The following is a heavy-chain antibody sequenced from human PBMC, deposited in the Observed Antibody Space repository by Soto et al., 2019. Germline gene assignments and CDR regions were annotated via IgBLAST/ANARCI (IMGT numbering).Heavy chain of an antibody. V-gene: IGHV3-7*01. CDR2: IKQDGSEN. CDR1: GFTFSNYR. CDR3: ARGYRYGDYDDFQH. D-gene: IGHD4-17*01. Sequence: VQLVYSGGGLVQPGGSLRLSCVASGFTFSNYRMSWVRQAPGKGLEWVANIKQDGSENYYVESVKGRFTISRDNAKKSLYLQMNSLRAEDSAVYYCARGYRYGDYDDFQHWGQGTLVTVSS. J-gene: IGHJ1*01.